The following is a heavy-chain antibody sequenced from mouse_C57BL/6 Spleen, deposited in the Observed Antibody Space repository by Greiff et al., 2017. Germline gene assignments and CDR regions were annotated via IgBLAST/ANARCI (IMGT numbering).Heavy chain of an antibody. CDR2: ISYDGSN. Sequence: EVQLQQSGPGLVKPSQSLSLTCSVTGYSITSGYYWNWIRQFPGNKLEWMGYISYDGSNNYNPSLKNRISITRDTSKNQFFLKLNSVTTEDTATYYCAREYYGSKGWYFDVWGTGTTVTVSS. CDR1: GYSITSGYY. D-gene: IGHD1-1*01. V-gene: IGHV3-6*01. CDR3: AREYYGSKGWYFDV. J-gene: IGHJ1*03.